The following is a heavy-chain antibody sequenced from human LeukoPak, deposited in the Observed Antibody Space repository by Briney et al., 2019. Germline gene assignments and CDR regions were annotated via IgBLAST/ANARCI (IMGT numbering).Heavy chain of an antibody. V-gene: IGHV3-30*02. CDR2: IRYDGSNK. CDR3: ARVMSGYYVVLDI. Sequence: PGGSLRLSCAASGFTFSTYGMHWVRQAPGKRLEWLAFIRYDGSNKYYADSVKGRFTISRDNSKNTLYLQMNSLRPEDTAVYYCARVMSGYYVVLDIWGQGTMVTVSS. D-gene: IGHD3-3*01. J-gene: IGHJ3*02. CDR1: GFTFSTYG.